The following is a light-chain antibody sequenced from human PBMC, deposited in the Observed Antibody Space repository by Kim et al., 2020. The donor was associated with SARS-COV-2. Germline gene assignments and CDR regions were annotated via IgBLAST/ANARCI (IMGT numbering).Light chain of an antibody. CDR1: QGLSSA. Sequence: TALEDRATITCRATQGLSSALAWYQRRPGKAPKLLVYAASSLESGVPSGFGGSESGTDFTLTIISLQPEDFATYYCQQFNTYPLTFGGGTKVDIK. V-gene: IGKV1-13*02. J-gene: IGKJ4*01. CDR3: QQFNTYPLT. CDR2: AAS.